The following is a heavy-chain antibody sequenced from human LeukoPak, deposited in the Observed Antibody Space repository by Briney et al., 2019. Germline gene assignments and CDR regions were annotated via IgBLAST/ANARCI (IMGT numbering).Heavy chain of an antibody. V-gene: IGHV3-23*01. CDR2: ICGSGGST. CDR1: GFNFSNYA. J-gene: IGHJ5*01. CDR3: AKDGIFSGATGWYDF. D-gene: IGHD1-14*01. Sequence: GGSLRLSCAASGFNFSNYAMSWVRQAPGKGLEWVSVICGSGGSTYYAASVKGRFTISRGNSKNTLYLQMNSPRAEDTVVYYCAKDGIFSGATGWYDFWGQGSPVTVSS.